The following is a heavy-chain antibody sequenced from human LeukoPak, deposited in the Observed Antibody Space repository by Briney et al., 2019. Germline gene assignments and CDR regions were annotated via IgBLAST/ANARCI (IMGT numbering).Heavy chain of an antibody. J-gene: IGHJ4*02. D-gene: IGHD2-2*02. V-gene: IGHV4-38-2*02. CDR3: ARLYCISTSCYTIDY. Sequence: PSETLSLTCTVSGYSFDSGYYRGWIRQPPGKGLEWIANIYYSGSTSYNPSLKSRVTVSIDTSKNKFSLKLYSVSAADTALYYCARLYCISTSCYTIDYWGQGTLVTVSS. CDR2: IYYSGST. CDR1: GYSFDSGYY.